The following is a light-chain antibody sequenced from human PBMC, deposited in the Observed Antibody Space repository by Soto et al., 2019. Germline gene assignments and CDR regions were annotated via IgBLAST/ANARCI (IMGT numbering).Light chain of an antibody. CDR3: QHYNYWPFT. Sequence: EIVMTQSPTTLSVSPGERATLSCRASQTVTYNLAWYQQKPGQPPRLLIYGASTRATGIPARFSGSGSGTEFTLTISRLQSEDFAVYYCQHYNYWPFTFGPGTKVDFK. J-gene: IGKJ3*01. CDR2: GAS. V-gene: IGKV3-15*01. CDR1: QTVTYN.